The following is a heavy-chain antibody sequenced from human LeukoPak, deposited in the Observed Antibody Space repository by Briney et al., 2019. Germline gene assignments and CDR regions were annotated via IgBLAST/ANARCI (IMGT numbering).Heavy chain of an antibody. Sequence: PGGSLRLSCAASGFTFSNYWMHWVRQVPGKGLEWVSRIRSDGSSTIYADSVKGRFTISRDNGKNTLYLQMNSLRDEDTAVYYRARSHAPYSSSWLFAYYFDYWGQGALVTVAS. V-gene: IGHV3-74*01. CDR2: IRSDGSST. D-gene: IGHD2-2*01. J-gene: IGHJ4*02. CDR1: GFTFSNYW. CDR3: ARSHAPYSSSWLFAYYFDY.